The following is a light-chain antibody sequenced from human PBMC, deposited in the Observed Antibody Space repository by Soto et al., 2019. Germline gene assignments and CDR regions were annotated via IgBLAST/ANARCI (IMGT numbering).Light chain of an antibody. J-gene: IGKJ4*01. V-gene: IGKV3-15*01. Sequence: EKVMTQSPATLSVSPGERATLSCRASQSVKSRLAWYQQKPGQAPRLLIYDAFTRATGIPARFSGSASGTEFTLTISSLQSEDFAVYYCQQYDEWPRTLGGGTKVDIK. CDR2: DAF. CDR1: QSVKSR. CDR3: QQYDEWPRT.